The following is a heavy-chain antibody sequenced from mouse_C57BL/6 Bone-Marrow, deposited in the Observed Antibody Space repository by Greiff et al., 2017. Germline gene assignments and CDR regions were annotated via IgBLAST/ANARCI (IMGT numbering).Heavy chain of an antibody. CDR1: GFTFSDYG. D-gene: IGHD1-2*01. Sequence: EVMLVESGGGLVKPGGSLKLSCAASGFTFSDYGMHWVRQAPEKGLEWVAYISSGSSTIYYADTVKGRFTISRDNAKNTLFLQMTRLRSEDTAMYDCAKRLIYYYAMDYGGQGTSVTVSS. J-gene: IGHJ4*01. V-gene: IGHV5-17*01. CDR2: ISSGSSTI. CDR3: AKRLIYYYAMDY.